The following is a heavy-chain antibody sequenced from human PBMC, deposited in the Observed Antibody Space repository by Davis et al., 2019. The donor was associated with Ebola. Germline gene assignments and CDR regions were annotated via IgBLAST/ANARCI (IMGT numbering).Heavy chain of an antibody. V-gene: IGHV3-23*01. CDR2: ISGSGGST. CDR1: GFTFGSFG. Sequence: GESLKISCAVSGFTFGSFGMHWIRQAPGKGLEWVSAISGSGGSTYYADSVKGRFTISRDNSKKTLYLQMNSLRAEDTAVYYCAKSGLSFGVVKYHYGMDVWGKGTTVTVSS. CDR3: AKSGLSFGVVKYHYGMDV. J-gene: IGHJ6*04. D-gene: IGHD3-3*01.